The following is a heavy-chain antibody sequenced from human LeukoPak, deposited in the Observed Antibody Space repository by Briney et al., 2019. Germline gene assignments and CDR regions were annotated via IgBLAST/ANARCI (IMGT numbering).Heavy chain of an antibody. Sequence: GGSLRLSCAASGFTFSSYSMNWDRQAQGKGLEWVSSISSSSSYIYYADSVKGRFTISRDNAKNSLYLQMNSLRAEDTAVYYCARGDFWTYYYYYGMDVWGQGTTVTVSS. CDR3: ARGDFWTYYYYYGMDV. CDR1: GFTFSSYS. V-gene: IGHV3-21*01. D-gene: IGHD3-3*01. J-gene: IGHJ6*02. CDR2: ISSSSSYI.